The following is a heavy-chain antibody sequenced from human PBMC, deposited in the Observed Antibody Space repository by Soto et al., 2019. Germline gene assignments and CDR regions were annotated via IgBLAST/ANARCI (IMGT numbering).Heavy chain of an antibody. Sequence: QVQLQESGPGLVKPSGTLSLTCAVSGGSISSSNWWSWVRQPPGKGLGWVGEIYHSGSTNYNPSRNSRVTISVDKSKNQFSLKLSSVTAADTAVYYCARDAPPSTVTTPYHYYFVYWGQGTLVTDS. CDR3: ARDAPPSTVTTPYHYYFVY. CDR1: GGSISSSNW. J-gene: IGHJ4*02. CDR2: IYHSGST. V-gene: IGHV4-4*02. D-gene: IGHD4-4*01.